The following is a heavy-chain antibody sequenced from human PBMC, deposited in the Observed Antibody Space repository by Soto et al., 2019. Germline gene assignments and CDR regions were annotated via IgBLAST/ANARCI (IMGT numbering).Heavy chain of an antibody. V-gene: IGHV5-51*01. CDR1: GYSFTPSG. CDR2: LHPGDSDT. Sequence: VESMTISYKVPGYSFTPSGIGWVPQMPGKAPEGPPILHPGDSDTRYSPSFQGQVTISADKSISAAYVRWSSLKASETAMYYCARQWPESMVRGFIDHHYHYGMDVWGQGTTVTVSS. D-gene: IGHD3-10*01. CDR3: ARQWPESMVRGFIDHHYHYGMDV. J-gene: IGHJ6*02.